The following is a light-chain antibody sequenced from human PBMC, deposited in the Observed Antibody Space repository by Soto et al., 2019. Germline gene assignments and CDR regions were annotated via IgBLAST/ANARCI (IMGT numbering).Light chain of an antibody. CDR3: QQYNNWPPIT. CDR2: DAS. Sequence: EIVLTQSPGTLSLSPGEGATLSCRATESVVSNYLAWYQLKPGQAPRLLIYDASSRATGIPDRFSGSGSGTDFTLTISSLQSEDFAVYYCQQYNNWPPITFGQGTRLEIK. CDR1: ESVVSNY. J-gene: IGKJ5*01. V-gene: IGKV3-20*01.